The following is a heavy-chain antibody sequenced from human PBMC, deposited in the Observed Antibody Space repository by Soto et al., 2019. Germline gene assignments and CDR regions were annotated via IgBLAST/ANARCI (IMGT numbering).Heavy chain of an antibody. CDR1: GGSFSGYY. V-gene: IGHV4-34*01. D-gene: IGHD3-10*01. CDR3: AREGNRNRGVIRGYMDV. J-gene: IGHJ6*03. CDR2: INHSGST. Sequence: TLSLPCAVDGGSFSGYYWSWIRQPPGKGLEWIGEINHSGSTNYNPSLKSRVTISVDTSKNQLSLKLSSVTAADTAVYYCAREGNRNRGVIRGYMDVWGKGTTVTVSS.